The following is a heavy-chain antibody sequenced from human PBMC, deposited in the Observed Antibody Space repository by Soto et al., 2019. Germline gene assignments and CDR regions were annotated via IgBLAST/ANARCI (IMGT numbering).Heavy chain of an antibody. J-gene: IGHJ4*02. V-gene: IGHV3-30-3*01. D-gene: IGHD6-13*01. CDR3: ARDTQGEQQLVLDY. CDR2: ISYDGSNK. CDR1: GFTFSSYA. Sequence: QVQLVESGGGVVQPGRSLRLSCAASGFTFSSYAMHWVRQAPGKGLEWVAVISYDGSNKYYADSVKGRFTISRDNSKNTLYLQMNSLRADDTAVYYCARDTQGEQQLVLDYWGQGTLVTVSS.